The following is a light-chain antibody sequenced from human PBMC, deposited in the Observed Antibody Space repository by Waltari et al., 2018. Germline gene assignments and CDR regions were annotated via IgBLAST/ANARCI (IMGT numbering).Light chain of an antibody. CDR2: EGS. CDR3: CSYAGSWRV. Sequence: QSALTQPASVSGSPGQSITIACTGTSSDVGSYNLVSWYQQHPGKAPKLMIYEGSKRPSGVSHRFSGSTSGNTASPPTPGLPAEDEADYYCCSYAGSWRVFCTGTKVTVL. V-gene: IGLV2-23*01. CDR1: SSDVGSYNL. J-gene: IGLJ1*01.